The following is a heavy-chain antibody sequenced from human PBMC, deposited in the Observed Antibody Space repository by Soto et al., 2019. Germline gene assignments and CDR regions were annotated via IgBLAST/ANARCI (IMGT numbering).Heavy chain of an antibody. D-gene: IGHD2-15*01. V-gene: IGHV3-23*04. J-gene: IGHJ4*02. CDR1: GFTFDDYA. CDR2: ISVSGDNT. Sequence: EVQLVESGGGLVQPGRSLRLSCAASGFTFDDYAMHWVRQAPGKGLEWVSGISVSGDNTYYADSVKGRFTISRDNSKNTLSLQMNSLRGEDTAVYYCAQEEAASFAYWGQGTLVAVSS. CDR3: AQEEAASFAY.